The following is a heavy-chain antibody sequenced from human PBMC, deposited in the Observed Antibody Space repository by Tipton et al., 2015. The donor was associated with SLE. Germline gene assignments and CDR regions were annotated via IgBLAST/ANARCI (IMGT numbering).Heavy chain of an antibody. J-gene: IGHJ4*02. D-gene: IGHD3-10*01. CDR2: VSSGGST. Sequence: TLSLTCNVSAASISSSTFYWGWIRQSPGKGLEWIGSVSSGGSTNYNPSLKSRVTISVDKSKNQFSLKLSSVTAADTAVYYCARDLVRGVSGGYWGQGTLVTVSS. CDR1: AASISSSTFY. CDR3: ARDLVRGVSGGY. V-gene: IGHV4-39*07.